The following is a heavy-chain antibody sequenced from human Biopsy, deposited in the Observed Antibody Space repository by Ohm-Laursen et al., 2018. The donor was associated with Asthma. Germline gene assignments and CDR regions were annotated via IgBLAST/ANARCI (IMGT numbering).Heavy chain of an antibody. CDR1: EFPFSSYA. CDR3: AKDKVGAANSYQYGMDV. V-gene: IGHV3-23*01. J-gene: IGHJ6*02. CDR2: ISGNGDNT. D-gene: IGHD1-26*01. Sequence: SLRLSCAASEFPFSSYAMNWVRQAPGKGLEWVSSISGNGDNTHYSDSVQGRFIISRDNSKNTLYLQMNSLRVEDTAIYFCAKDKVGAANSYQYGMDVRGQGTTVTVSS.